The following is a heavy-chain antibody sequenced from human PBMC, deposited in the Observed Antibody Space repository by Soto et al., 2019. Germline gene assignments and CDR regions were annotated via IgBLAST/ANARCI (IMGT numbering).Heavy chain of an antibody. CDR2: IYSGGST. J-gene: IGHJ5*02. Sequence: EVQLVETGGGLIQPGGSLRLSCAASGFTVSSNYMSWVRQAPGKGLEWVSVIYSGGSTYYADSVKGRFTISRDNSKNTLYLQMNSLRAEDTAVYYCARETVAGTNWFDPWGQGTLVTVSS. D-gene: IGHD6-19*01. V-gene: IGHV3-53*02. CDR3: ARETVAGTNWFDP. CDR1: GFTVSSNY.